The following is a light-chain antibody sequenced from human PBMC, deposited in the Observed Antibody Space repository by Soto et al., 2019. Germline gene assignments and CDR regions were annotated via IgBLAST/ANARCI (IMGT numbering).Light chain of an antibody. CDR3: GTWDSSLSAPKWV. J-gene: IGLJ3*02. Sequence: QSVLTQPPSVSAAPGQKVTISCSGSISNIGKSYVSWYQQLPGTAPKVLIYDNNKRPSGIPDRFSGSKSGTSATLGITGLQTGDEADYYCGTWDSSLSAPKWVFGGGTKVTVL. CDR2: DNN. V-gene: IGLV1-51*01. CDR1: ISNIGKSY.